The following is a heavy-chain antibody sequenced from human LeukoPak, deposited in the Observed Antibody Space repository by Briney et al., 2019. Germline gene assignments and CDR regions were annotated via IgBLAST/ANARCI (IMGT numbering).Heavy chain of an antibody. CDR2: IYYSGST. V-gene: IGHV4-59*12. CDR3: ARELWFGELSRDYYYYYMDV. J-gene: IGHJ6*03. CDR1: GGSISSYY. D-gene: IGHD3-10*01. Sequence: NSSETLSLTCTVSGGSISSYYWSWIRQPPGKGLEWIGYIYYSGSTNYNPSLKSRVTISVDTSKNQFSLKLSSVTAADTAVYYCARELWFGELSRDYYYYYMDVWGKGTTVTVSS.